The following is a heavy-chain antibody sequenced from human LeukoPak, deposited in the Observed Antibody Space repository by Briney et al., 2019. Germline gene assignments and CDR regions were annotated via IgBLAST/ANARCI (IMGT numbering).Heavy chain of an antibody. V-gene: IGHV3-21*01. CDR3: ARALAFDSSGYSACPY. CDR2: ITSSSSYI. D-gene: IGHD3-22*01. CDR1: GFTFSSYS. J-gene: IGHJ4*02. Sequence: GGSLRLSCAGSGFTFSSYSMNWVRQAPGKGLEWVSSITSSSSYIYYADSVKGRFTISRDNAKNSLYLQMNSLRAEDTAVYYCARALAFDSSGYSACPYWGQGTLVTVSS.